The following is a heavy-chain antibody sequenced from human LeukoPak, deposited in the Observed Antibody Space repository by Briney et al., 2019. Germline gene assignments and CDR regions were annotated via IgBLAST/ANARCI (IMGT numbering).Heavy chain of an antibody. CDR2: INSGGSGT. V-gene: IGHV3-74*01. Sequence: VWVSRINSGGSGTSYADSVEGRFTISRDNAKNTLHLQMNSLRAEDTAVYYCATSLGPLTEYWGQGTLVTVSS. J-gene: IGHJ4*02. D-gene: IGHD7-27*01. CDR3: ATSLGPLTEY.